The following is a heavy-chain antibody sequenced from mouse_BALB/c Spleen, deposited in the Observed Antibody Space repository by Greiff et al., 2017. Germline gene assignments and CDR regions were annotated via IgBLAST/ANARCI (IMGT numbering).Heavy chain of an antibody. D-gene: IGHD2-2*01. CDR2: INPYNDGT. V-gene: IGHV1-14*01. CDR1: GYTFTSYV. J-gene: IGHJ4*01. Sequence: VQLKESGPELVKPGASVKMSCKASGYTFTSYVMHWVKQKPGQGLVWIGYINPYNDGTKYNEKFKGKATLTSDKSSSTAYMELSSLTSEDSAVYYCARVWLRGAMDYWGQGTSVTVSS. CDR3: ARVWLRGAMDY.